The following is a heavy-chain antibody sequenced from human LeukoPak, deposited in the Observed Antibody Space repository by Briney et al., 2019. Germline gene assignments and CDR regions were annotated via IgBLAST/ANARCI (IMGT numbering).Heavy chain of an antibody. CDR1: GDSISRYY. V-gene: IGHV4-59*08. D-gene: IGHD6-25*01. J-gene: IGHJ3*02. CDR3: ARHVTISGPYDASDI. CDR2: IYYSGGT. Sequence: SETLSLTCTLSGDSISRYYWSWIRQPPGRGLEWIVYIYYSGGTDYNPSLKRRVTLSVDKSKNQFSLKLRSVTAADTAVYYCARHVTISGPYDASDIWGQGTMVTVSP.